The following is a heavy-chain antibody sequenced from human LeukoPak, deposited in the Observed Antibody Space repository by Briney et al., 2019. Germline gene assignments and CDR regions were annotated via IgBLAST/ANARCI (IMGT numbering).Heavy chain of an antibody. Sequence: EPSDTLSLTCDVSGYSISRSNWWGWIRQPPGKGLEGIGYIDHSRSTYYNPSLRSRVTMSQDTSKHQFSLKLSSVTAVDTAVYYCARTLIFDNRHRGAFDIWGQGTMVTVSS. CDR1: GYSISRSNW. V-gene: IGHV4-28*01. CDR3: ARTLIFDNRHRGAFDI. CDR2: IDHSRST. D-gene: IGHD3-22*01. J-gene: IGHJ3*02.